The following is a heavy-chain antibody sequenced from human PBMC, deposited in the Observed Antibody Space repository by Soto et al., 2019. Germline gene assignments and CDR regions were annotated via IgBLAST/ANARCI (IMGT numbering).Heavy chain of an antibody. CDR1: GGSISSGSYY. CDR2: IYYSGST. J-gene: IGHJ4*02. Sequence: QVQLQESGPGLVKPSQTLSLTCTVSGGSISSGSYYWSWIRQHPGKGLEWIGYIYYSGSTYYNPSLKSRVTTSVDTSKNQFSLKLSSVTAADTAVYSCARRSEGYRPFDYWGQGTLVTVSS. D-gene: IGHD1-1*01. V-gene: IGHV4-31*03. CDR3: ARRSEGYRPFDY.